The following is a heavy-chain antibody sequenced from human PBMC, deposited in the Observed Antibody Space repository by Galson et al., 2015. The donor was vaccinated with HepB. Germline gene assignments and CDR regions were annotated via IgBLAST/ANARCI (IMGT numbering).Heavy chain of an antibody. D-gene: IGHD4-23*01. CDR2: IIPIFGTA. CDR1: GGTSSSYA. CDR3: ARDFYGGNSVGYFQH. J-gene: IGHJ1*01. V-gene: IGHV1-69*06. Sequence: SVKVSCKASGGTSSSYAISWVRQAPGQGLEWMGGIIPIFGTANYAQKFQGRVTITADKSTSTAYMELSSLRSEDTAVYYCARDFYGGNSVGYFQHWGQGTLVTVSS.